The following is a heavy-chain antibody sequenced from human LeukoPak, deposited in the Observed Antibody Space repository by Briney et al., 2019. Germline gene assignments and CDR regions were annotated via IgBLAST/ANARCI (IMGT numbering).Heavy chain of an antibody. J-gene: IGHJ4*02. CDR3: AKDLGRYCSSTSCYHDFDY. CDR2: IRYDGSNK. CDR1: GFTFSSYG. Sequence: GGSLRLSCAASGFTFSSYGMHWVRQAPGKGLEWEAFIRYDGSNKYYADSVKGRFTISRDNSKNTLYLQMNSLRAEDTAVYYCAKDLGRYCSSTSCYHDFDYWGQGTLVTVSS. D-gene: IGHD2-2*01. V-gene: IGHV3-30*02.